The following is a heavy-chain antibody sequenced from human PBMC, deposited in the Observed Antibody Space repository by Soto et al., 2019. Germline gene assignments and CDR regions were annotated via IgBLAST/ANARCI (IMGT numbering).Heavy chain of an antibody. Sequence: GESLKISCKGSGYSFTSYWSGWVRQMPGKGLEWMGIIYPGDSDTRYSPSFQGQVTISADKPISTAYLQWSSLKASDTAMYYCARTLGYCSSTSCRYYYYGMDVWGQGTKVTVSS. J-gene: IGHJ6*02. CDR3: ARTLGYCSSTSCRYYYYGMDV. CDR2: IYPGDSDT. V-gene: IGHV5-51*04. CDR1: GYSFTSYW. D-gene: IGHD2-2*01.